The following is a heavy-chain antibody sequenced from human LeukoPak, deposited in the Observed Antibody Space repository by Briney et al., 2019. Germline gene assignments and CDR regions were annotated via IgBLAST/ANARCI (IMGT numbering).Heavy chain of an antibody. J-gene: IGHJ4*02. V-gene: IGHV5-51*03. CDR2: IYPGDSDT. Sequence: GESLKISCKGSGYSFTSYWIGWVRQMPGKGLEWRGIIYPGDSDTRYSPSFQGQVTISADKSISTDYLQWSSLKASATAMYYCARGIAAAGTNFDYWGQGALVTVSS. CDR3: ARGIAAAGTNFDY. D-gene: IGHD6-13*01. CDR1: GYSFTSYW.